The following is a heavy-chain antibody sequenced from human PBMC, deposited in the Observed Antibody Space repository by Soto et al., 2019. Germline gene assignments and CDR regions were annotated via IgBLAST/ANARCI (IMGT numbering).Heavy chain of an antibody. D-gene: IGHD2-15*01. CDR1: GFTFSSYS. V-gene: IGHV3-48*01. Sequence: GGSLRLSCAASGFTFSSYSMNWVRQAPGKGLEWVSYISSSSSTIYYADSVKGRFTISRDNAKNSLYLQMNSLRAEDTAVYYCAKGAVVAPNFYFDYWGQGTLVTVSS. CDR3: AKGAVVAPNFYFDY. CDR2: ISSSSSTI. J-gene: IGHJ4*02.